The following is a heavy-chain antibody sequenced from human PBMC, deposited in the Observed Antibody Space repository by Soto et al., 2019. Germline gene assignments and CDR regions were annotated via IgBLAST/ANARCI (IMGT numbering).Heavy chain of an antibody. CDR2: IYYSGST. CDR1: GGSISSGGYY. D-gene: IGHD1-7*01. V-gene: IGHV4-31*03. Sequence: PSETLSLTCTVSGGSISSGGYYWSWIRQHPGKGLEWIGYIYYSGSTYYNPSLKSRVTISVDTSKNQFSLKLSSVTAADTAVYYCARNGVGTVLGGYYYYYGMDVWGQGTTVTVS. CDR3: ARNGVGTVLGGYYYYYGMDV. J-gene: IGHJ6*02.